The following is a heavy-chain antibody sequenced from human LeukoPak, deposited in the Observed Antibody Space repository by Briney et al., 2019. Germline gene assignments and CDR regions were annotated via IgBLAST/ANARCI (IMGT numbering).Heavy chain of an antibody. V-gene: IGHV1-46*01. CDR1: GYTFTGYY. Sequence: ASVKVSCKASGYTFTGYYMHWVRQAPGQGLEWMGIINPSGGSTSYAQKFQGRVTMTRDMSTSTVYMELSSLRSEDTAVYYCARSPTDMVPPLNYWGQGTLVTVSS. D-gene: IGHD3-10*01. J-gene: IGHJ4*02. CDR2: INPSGGST. CDR3: ARSPTDMVPPLNY.